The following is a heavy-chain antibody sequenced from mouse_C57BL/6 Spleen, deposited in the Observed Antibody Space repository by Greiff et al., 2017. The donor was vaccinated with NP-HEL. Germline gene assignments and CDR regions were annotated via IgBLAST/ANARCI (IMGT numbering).Heavy chain of an antibody. J-gene: IGHJ2*01. CDR2: IYPRDGST. CDR3: ARDYYYYGRRDYFDY. Sequence: VQLQQSGPELVKPGASVKLSCKASGYTFTSYDINWVQQRPGQGLEWIGWIYPRDGSTKYNEKFKGKATLTVDTSSSTAYMELHSLTSEDSAVYFCARDYYYYGRRDYFDYWGQGTTLTVSS. D-gene: IGHD1-1*01. V-gene: IGHV1-85*01. CDR1: GYTFTSYD.